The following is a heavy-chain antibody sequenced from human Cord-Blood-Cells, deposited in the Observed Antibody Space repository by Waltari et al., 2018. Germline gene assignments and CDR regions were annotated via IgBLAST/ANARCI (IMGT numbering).Heavy chain of an antibody. CDR3: ARGDHKRAFDI. CDR1: GYTFTGYY. CDR2: INPNRGGT. V-gene: IGHV1-2*02. D-gene: IGHD2-21*01. Sequence: QVQLVQSGAEVKQPGASVKVSCKASGYTFTGYYMHWVRQAPVQGLEWMGWINPNRGGTDCAQKFQGRFTMTRDTSISTAYRELSRLRSDDTAVYYCARGDHKRAFDIGGQGTMVTVSS. J-gene: IGHJ3*02.